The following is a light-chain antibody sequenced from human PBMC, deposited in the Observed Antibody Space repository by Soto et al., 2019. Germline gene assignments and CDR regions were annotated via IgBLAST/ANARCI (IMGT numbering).Light chain of an antibody. CDR1: QGIRNE. J-gene: IGKJ4*01. Sequence: IQMTQSPSSLSASVGDRVTITCRASQGIRNELSWFQQRPGNAPTLLISAASRLQSGVPSRFSGRGTGTEFTLIINSLHPDDIAVYYCQQSYSTPLTFGGGTKVQIK. V-gene: IGKV1-39*01. CDR2: AAS. CDR3: QQSYSTPLT.